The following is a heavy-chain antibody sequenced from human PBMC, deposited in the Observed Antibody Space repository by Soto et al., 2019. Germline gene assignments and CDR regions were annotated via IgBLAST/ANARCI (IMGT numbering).Heavy chain of an antibody. D-gene: IGHD3-10*01. V-gene: IGHV1-3*01. Sequence: QVHLVQSGAEVQKPGASVRVSCQASGYDFTTSAIHWVRQAPGQSLEWRGWINPATGDTKYSQRVRGRVTFALDTSATTAYMDLRSLASHDTAVYYCARAAGRSKLLPYYFDPWGQGTLVTVSS. J-gene: IGHJ5*02. CDR1: GYDFTTSA. CDR3: ARAAGRSKLLPYYFDP. CDR2: INPATGDT.